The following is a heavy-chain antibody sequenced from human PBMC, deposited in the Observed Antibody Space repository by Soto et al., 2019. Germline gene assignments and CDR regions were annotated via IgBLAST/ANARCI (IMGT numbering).Heavy chain of an antibody. CDR2: ISWNSGSI. Sequence: EVQLVESGGGLVQPGRSLRLSCAASGFTFDDYAMHWVRQAPGKGLEWVSGISWNSGSIGYADSVKGRFTISRDKAKNSLYLQMNSLRAEDTALYYCAKDIAPIAVAGTKWFDPWGQGTLVTVSS. CDR1: GFTFDDYA. V-gene: IGHV3-9*01. D-gene: IGHD6-19*01. CDR3: AKDIAPIAVAGTKWFDP. J-gene: IGHJ5*02.